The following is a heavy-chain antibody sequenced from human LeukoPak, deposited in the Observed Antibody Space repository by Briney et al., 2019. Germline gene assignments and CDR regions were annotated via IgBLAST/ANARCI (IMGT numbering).Heavy chain of an antibody. CDR3: ARDVYDSSGYYLGIDP. Sequence: SETLSLTCTVSGGSISSYYWSWIRQPPGKGLEWIGYIYYSGSTNYNPSLKSRVTISVDTSKNQFSLKLSSVTAADTAVYYCARDVYDSSGYYLGIDPWGQGTLVTVSS. J-gene: IGHJ5*02. CDR2: IYYSGST. V-gene: IGHV4-59*01. CDR1: GGSISSYY. D-gene: IGHD3-22*01.